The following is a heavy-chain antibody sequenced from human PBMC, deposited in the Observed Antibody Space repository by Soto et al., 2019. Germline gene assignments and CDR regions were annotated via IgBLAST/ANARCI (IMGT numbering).Heavy chain of an antibody. Sequence: EVQLVESGGGLVQPGGSLKLSCAASGFTFRGSVIHWVRQAPGKGLEWVGRIRSKANGYATAYGPSVKVRFTISRADSRNTAFLQTSSLKIEDTAVYYCSGGENDYNYYYYFPMDVWGQGTTVTVSS. CDR2: IRSKANGYAT. J-gene: IGHJ6*02. CDR1: GFTFRGSV. D-gene: IGHD4-4*01. CDR3: SGGENDYNYYYYFPMDV. V-gene: IGHV3-73*02.